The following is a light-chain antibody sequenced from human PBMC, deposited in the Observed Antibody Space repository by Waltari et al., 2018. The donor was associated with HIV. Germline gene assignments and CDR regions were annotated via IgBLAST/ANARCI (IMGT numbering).Light chain of an antibody. CDR3: CSYASSATLVI. Sequence: QSALTQPASVSGSPGQSISISCTETSTNIANSNHVSWYQHRTGQAPKPLIFEATKRPSGVSSRFSGSKSGNTASLTISDLQHDDEADYYCCSYASSATLVIFGGGTRVTVL. CDR1: STNIANSNH. J-gene: IGLJ2*01. CDR2: EAT. V-gene: IGLV2-23*02.